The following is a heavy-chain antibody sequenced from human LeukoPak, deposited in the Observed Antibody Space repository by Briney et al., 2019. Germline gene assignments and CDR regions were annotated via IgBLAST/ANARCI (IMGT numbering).Heavy chain of an antibody. J-gene: IGHJ4*02. CDR1: GFTFNTYS. Sequence: PGGSLRLSCAASGFTFNTYSMNWVRQAPGKGLEWVSYINDIISTIWYADSVKGRFTISRDNAKNSLYLQMYSLRDEDTAVYYCARDKDYGFDYWGQGTLVAVSS. CDR3: ARDKDYGFDY. V-gene: IGHV3-48*02. CDR2: INDIISTI. D-gene: IGHD4/OR15-4a*01.